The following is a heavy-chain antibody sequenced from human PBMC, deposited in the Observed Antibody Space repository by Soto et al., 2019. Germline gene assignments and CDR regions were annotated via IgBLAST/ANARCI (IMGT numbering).Heavy chain of an antibody. J-gene: IGHJ4*02. CDR3: AKVREVLVITTPFYFDY. D-gene: IGHD3-22*01. CDR1: GFSFSSYA. CDR2: VGGSGGST. Sequence: EVQLLESGGGLVQPGGSLRLSCAASGFSFSSYAMSWVRQPPGKGLEWVSVVGGSGGSTYYADSVKGRFTISRDNSKNTLHQQMNRLRAQDTAVYYCAKVREVLVITTPFYFDYRGQGTMVTVSS. V-gene: IGHV3-23*01.